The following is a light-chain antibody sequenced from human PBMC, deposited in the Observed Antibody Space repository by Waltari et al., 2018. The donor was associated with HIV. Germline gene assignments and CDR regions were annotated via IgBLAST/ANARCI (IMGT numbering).Light chain of an antibody. Sequence: SYELTQPPSVSVSPGQTASITCSGDKLGDRFPSWYQQKPGQSPVLVIYGENKRPSGSPGRFSGSNSRNTVTLTISGTQAMEEADYYCQAWDSSTLVFAGGTKLTVL. CDR3: QAWDSSTLV. CDR2: GEN. V-gene: IGLV3-1*01. J-gene: IGLJ2*01. CDR1: KLGDRF.